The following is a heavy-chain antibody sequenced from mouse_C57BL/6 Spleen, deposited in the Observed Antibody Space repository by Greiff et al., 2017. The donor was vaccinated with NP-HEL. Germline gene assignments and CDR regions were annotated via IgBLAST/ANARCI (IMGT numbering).Heavy chain of an antibody. CDR1: GYTFTDYE. CDR3: TNDGGELDSYYFDD. CDR2: IDPETGGT. Sequence: QVQLQQSGAELVRPGASVTLSCKASGYTFTDYEMHWVKQTPVHGLEWIGAIDPETGGTAYNQKFKGKAILTADKSSSTAYMELRSLTSEDSAVYYGTNDGGELDSYYFDDWGQGTTLTVSS. J-gene: IGHJ2*01. V-gene: IGHV1-15*01. D-gene: IGHD2-12*01.